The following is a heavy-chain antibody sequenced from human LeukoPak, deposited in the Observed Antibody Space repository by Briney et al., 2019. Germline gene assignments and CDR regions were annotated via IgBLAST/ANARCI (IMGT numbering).Heavy chain of an antibody. Sequence: GASVKVSCKASGYTFTSHDINWVRQATGQGLEWMGWMNPNSGNTGYAQKFQGRVTMTRSTSIRTAYMELSSLRSEDTAVYYCARGDYEYGMDVWGQGTTVTVSS. CDR3: ARGDYEYGMDV. J-gene: IGHJ6*02. CDR1: GYTFTSHD. V-gene: IGHV1-8*01. CDR2: MNPNSGNT.